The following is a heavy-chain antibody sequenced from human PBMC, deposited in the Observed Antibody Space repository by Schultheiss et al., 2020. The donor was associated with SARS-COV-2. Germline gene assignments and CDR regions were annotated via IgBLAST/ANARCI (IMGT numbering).Heavy chain of an antibody. CDR2: ISGSGGST. J-gene: IGHJ3*02. CDR1: GFTFSSYG. D-gene: IGHD6-6*01. Sequence: GGSLRLSCAASGFTFSSYGMHWVRQAPGKGLEWVSAISGSGGSTYYADSVKGRFTISRDNAKNSLYLQMNSLRAEDTAVYYCATSLAARGAFDIWGQGTMVTVSS. CDR3: ATSLAARGAFDI. V-gene: IGHV3-21*01.